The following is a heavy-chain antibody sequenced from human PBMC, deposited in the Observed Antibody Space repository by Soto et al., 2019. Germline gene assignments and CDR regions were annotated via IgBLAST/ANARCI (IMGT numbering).Heavy chain of an antibody. CDR1: GGSISSGDYY. Sequence: SETLSLTCTVSGGSISSGDYYWSWIRQPPGKGLEWIGYIYYSGSTYYNPSLKSRVTISVDTSKNQFSLKLSSVTAADTAVYYWARGYSGSYYDWFDPWGQGTLVTVSS. J-gene: IGHJ5*02. D-gene: IGHD1-26*01. CDR2: IYYSGST. V-gene: IGHV4-30-4*01. CDR3: ARGYSGSYYDWFDP.